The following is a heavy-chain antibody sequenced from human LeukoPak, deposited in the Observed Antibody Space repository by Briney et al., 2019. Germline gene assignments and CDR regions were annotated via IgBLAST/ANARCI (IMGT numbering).Heavy chain of an antibody. D-gene: IGHD6-19*01. V-gene: IGHV1-8*01. J-gene: IGHJ4*02. CDR2: MNPNSGNT. CDR1: GYTFTSYD. CDR3: ASTPRAPTGYSSGWYVY. Sequence: ASVKVSCKASGYTFTSYDINWVRQATGQGLEWMGWMNPNSGNTGYAQKFQGRVTMTRNTSISTAYMELSSLRSEDTAVYYCASTPRAPTGYSSGWYVYWGQGTLVTVSS.